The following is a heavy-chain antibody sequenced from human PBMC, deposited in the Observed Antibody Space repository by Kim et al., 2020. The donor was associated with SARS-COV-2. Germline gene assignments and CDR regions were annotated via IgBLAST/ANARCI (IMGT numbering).Heavy chain of an antibody. CDR3: AKGGQQLPLDY. Sequence: GGSLRLSCAASGFIFSSYAMHWVRQAPGKGLEWVAVIWYDGTNKYYADSVKGRFTISRDNSKNTLYLQMNSLRAEDTAVYYCAKGGQQLPLDYWGQGTLVTVSS. D-gene: IGHD6-13*01. V-gene: IGHV3-33*06. J-gene: IGHJ4*02. CDR1: GFIFSSYA. CDR2: IWYDGTNK.